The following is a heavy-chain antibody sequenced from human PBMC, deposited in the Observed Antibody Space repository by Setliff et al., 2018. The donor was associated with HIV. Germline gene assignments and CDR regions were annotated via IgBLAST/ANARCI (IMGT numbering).Heavy chain of an antibody. CDR2: IYPDDSNI. Sequence: PGESLKLSCKALDYTFTTYWIGWVRQKPGEGLEWMGIIYPDDSNIRYNPSFQNRITISADKSITTAYLQINNLKAPDTATYYCARRDGRSMNAFEIWGPGTMVTVSS. D-gene: IGHD6-13*01. CDR3: ARRDGRSMNAFEI. CDR1: DYTFTTYW. J-gene: IGHJ3*02. V-gene: IGHV5-51*01.